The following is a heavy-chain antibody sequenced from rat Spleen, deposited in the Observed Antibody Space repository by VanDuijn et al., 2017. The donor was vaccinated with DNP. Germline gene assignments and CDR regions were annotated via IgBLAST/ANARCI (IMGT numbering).Heavy chain of an antibody. D-gene: IGHD1-11*01. CDR3: VREDRGVDA. Sequence: EVKLVESGGGLVQPGSSLKLSCAASGFNFNDYWMGWVRQAPGKGLEWIGEINKYSRTIKYSPSLKDKLTISRDNVQNTLYLQMSKLGSEDTAFYYCVREDRGVDAWGQGASVTVSS. J-gene: IGHJ4*01. CDR1: GFNFNDYW. CDR2: INKYSRTI. V-gene: IGHV4-2*01.